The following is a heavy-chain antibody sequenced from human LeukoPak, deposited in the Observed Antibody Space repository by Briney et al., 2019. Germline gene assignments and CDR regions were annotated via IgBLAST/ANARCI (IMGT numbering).Heavy chain of an antibody. CDR2: IYYSGAT. CDR3: ARGVYIAAAQYGF. Sequence: SETLSLTCAVYGGSFSTYYWNWIRQPPGKGLEWIGYIYYSGATNYNPSLKSRVTISVDTSKNQFSLRLSSVTAADTAVYYCARGVYIAAAQYGFWGQGTLVTVSS. J-gene: IGHJ4*02. CDR1: GGSFSTYY. D-gene: IGHD6-13*01. V-gene: IGHV4-59*01.